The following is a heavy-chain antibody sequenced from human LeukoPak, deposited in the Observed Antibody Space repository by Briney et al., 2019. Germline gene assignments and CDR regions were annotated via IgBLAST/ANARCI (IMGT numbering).Heavy chain of an antibody. Sequence: HVASVKVSCKASGYTFTSYAMNWVRQAPGQGLEWMGWINTNTGNPTYAQGFTGRFVFSLDTSVSTAYLQICSLKAEDTAVYYCAREIAAAGTRDYYYYYGMDVWGKGTTVTVSS. J-gene: IGHJ6*04. D-gene: IGHD6-13*01. CDR1: GYTFTSYA. CDR2: INTNTGNP. V-gene: IGHV7-4-1*01. CDR3: AREIAAAGTRDYYYYYGMDV.